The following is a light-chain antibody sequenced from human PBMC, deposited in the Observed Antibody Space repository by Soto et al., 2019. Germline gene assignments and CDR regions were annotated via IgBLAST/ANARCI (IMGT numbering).Light chain of an antibody. CDR3: QQYNNWPET. J-gene: IGKJ1*01. V-gene: IGKV3-15*01. Sequence: EILMTQSPATLSVSPGERATLSCRASQSVGGDLAWYQQKPGQAPRLLISGASTRASGIPARFSGSGSGTEFTLTISRLQSEDFAFYYCQQYNNWPETFGQGTKV. CDR2: GAS. CDR1: QSVGGD.